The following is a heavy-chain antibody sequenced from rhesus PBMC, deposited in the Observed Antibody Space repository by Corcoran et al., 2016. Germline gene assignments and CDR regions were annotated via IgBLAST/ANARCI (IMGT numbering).Heavy chain of an antibody. V-gene: IGHV4-173*01. CDR3: ARISKTSGWSRYFDY. D-gene: IGHD6S26*01. Sequence: QVQLQESGPGLVKPSETLSLTCASSGVSIRSNYWRCIRPPPGPGLEGIGRIPGSGGKTDHNPTLKSRVTISTDTSKNQFSLKLSSVTAADTAVYYCARISKTSGWSRYFDYWGQGVLVTVSS. J-gene: IGHJ4*01. CDR1: GVSIRSNY. CDR2: IPGSGGKT.